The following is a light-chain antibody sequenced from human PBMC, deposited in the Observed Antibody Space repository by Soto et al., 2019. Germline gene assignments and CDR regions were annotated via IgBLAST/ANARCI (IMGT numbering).Light chain of an antibody. J-gene: IGKJ4*01. CDR1: QSISDY. Sequence: DIQMTQSPSTLSASVGDRVIITCRASQSISDYLAWYQQKPGKAPKLLIYDASNLESGVPSKFSGSGSETEFTLTISSLQPEEGATYYCKQRYSNPRTFGGVTKVDI. CDR2: DAS. CDR3: KQRYSNPRT. V-gene: IGKV1-5*01.